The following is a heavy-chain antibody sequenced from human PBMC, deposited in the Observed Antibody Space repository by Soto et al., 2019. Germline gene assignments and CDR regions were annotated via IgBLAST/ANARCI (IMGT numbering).Heavy chain of an antibody. CDR1: GYTFTIYG. CDR3: ASDLVGYSSSWFLMDV. Sequence: GASVEVSCKASGYTFTIYGISWVRQAPGQGLEWMGWISAYNGNTNYAQKLQGRVTMTTDTSTSTAYMEPRSLRSDDTAVYYCASDLVGYSSSWFLMDVWGQGTTVTVSS. J-gene: IGHJ6*02. D-gene: IGHD6-13*01. CDR2: ISAYNGNT. V-gene: IGHV1-18*01.